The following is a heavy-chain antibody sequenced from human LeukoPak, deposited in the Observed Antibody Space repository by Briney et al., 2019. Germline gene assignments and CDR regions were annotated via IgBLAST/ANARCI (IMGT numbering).Heavy chain of an antibody. V-gene: IGHV1-2*02. D-gene: IGHD5-24*01. J-gene: IGHJ6*03. Sequence: GASVKVSCKASGYTFTGYYMHWVRQAPGQGLEWMGWINPNSGGTNYAQKFQGRVTMTRDTSISTAYMELSRLRSDDTAVYYCARDQGRDGYKADYYYYMDVWGKGTTVTISS. CDR3: ARDQGRDGYKADYYYYMDV. CDR1: GYTFTGYY. CDR2: INPNSGGT.